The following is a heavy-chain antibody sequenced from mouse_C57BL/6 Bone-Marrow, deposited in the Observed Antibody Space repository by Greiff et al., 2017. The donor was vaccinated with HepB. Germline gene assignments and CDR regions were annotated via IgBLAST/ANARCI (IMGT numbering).Heavy chain of an antibody. CDR2: IDPENGDT. CDR1: GFNIKDDY. V-gene: IGHV14-4*01. CDR3: TTVLCPHYYAMDY. D-gene: IGHD2-3*01. Sequence: VQLQQSGAELVRPGASVKLSCTASGFNIKDDYMHWVKQRPEQGLEWIGGIDPENGDTEYASKFQGKATITADTSSNTAYLQLSSLTSEDTAVYYCTTVLCPHYYAMDYWGQGTSVTVSS. J-gene: IGHJ4*01.